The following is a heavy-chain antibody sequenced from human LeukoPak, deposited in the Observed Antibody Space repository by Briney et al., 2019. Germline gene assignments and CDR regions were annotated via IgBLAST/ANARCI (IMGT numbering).Heavy chain of an antibody. Sequence: PGGSLRLSCAATGSTFSSYGMHWVRQARGKGLEWVAFIRYDGSNKYYADSVKGRFTISRDNSKNTLYLQMNSLRAEDTAVYYCAKPKQQLVPYGMDVWGQGTTVTVSS. CDR1: GSTFSSYG. J-gene: IGHJ6*02. D-gene: IGHD6-13*01. CDR2: IRYDGSNK. V-gene: IGHV3-30*02. CDR3: AKPKQQLVPYGMDV.